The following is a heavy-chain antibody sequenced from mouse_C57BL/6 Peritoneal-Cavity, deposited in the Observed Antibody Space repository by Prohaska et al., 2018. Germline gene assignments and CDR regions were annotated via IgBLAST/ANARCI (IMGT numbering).Heavy chain of an antibody. J-gene: IGHJ4*01. CDR2: INPYNGGT. Sequence: EVQLQQSVPVLLKPVASVKISCKASGYTFTDYYMNWVKQSHGKSLEWIGMINPYNGGTRYSQKFKDKATFTVDKSSNTAYMELNSLTSEDSAVYYWAREDDYPYAMDYWGQGTSVNVSS. CDR1: GYTFTDYY. CDR3: AREDDYPYAMDY. V-gene: IGHV1-19*01. D-gene: IGHD2-4*01.